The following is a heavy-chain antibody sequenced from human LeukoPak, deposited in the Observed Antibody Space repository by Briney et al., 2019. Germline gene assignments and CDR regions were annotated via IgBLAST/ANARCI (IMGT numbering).Heavy chain of an antibody. Sequence: GEPLKISCKGSGYNFTSYWIGWVRQMPGKGLEWMGIIYPGDSDTRYSPSFQGQVTISADKSISTAYLQWSSLKASDTAMYYCARGGGYYYGSGTYYNNLNYYYGMDVWGQGTTVTVPS. V-gene: IGHV5-51*01. CDR1: GYNFTSYW. CDR2: IYPGDSDT. D-gene: IGHD3-10*01. CDR3: ARGGGYYYGSGTYYNNLNYYYGMDV. J-gene: IGHJ6*02.